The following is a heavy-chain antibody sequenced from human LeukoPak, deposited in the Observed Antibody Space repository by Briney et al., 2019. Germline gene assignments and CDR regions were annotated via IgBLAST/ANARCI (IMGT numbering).Heavy chain of an antibody. CDR1: GFAFSFYA. CDR2: INANSGTT. Sequence: GGSLRLSCAASGFAFSFYAMSWLRPPPGKGPEWVSTINANSGTTSYAASVRGRFTISRDNSKNTLYLQVNTLRADDTATYYCAKPISGGLAVTADWFHPWGQGTLVVVSS. V-gene: IGHV3-23*01. J-gene: IGHJ5*01. CDR3: AKPISGGLAVTADWFHP. D-gene: IGHD6-19*01.